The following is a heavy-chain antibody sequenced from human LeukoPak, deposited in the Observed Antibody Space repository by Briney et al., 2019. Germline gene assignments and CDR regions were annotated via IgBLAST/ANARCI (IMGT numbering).Heavy chain of an antibody. Sequence: GGSLRLSCAASGFTFSNYWMNWLRQAPGKGLEGVANIKQDGSEKYYVDSVKGRFTISRDNAKNSLYLQMNSLRAEDAGVYYCAKEGAYPIITYDSWGQGTLVTVSP. J-gene: IGHJ5*01. CDR3: AKEGAYPIITYDS. V-gene: IGHV3-7*01. D-gene: IGHD1-14*01. CDR1: GFTFSNYW. CDR2: IKQDGSEK.